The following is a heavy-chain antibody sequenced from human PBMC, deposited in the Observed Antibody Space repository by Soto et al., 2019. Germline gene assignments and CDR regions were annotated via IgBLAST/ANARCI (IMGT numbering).Heavy chain of an antibody. Sequence: EVQLLESGGGLVQPGGSLRLSCAASGFTFSSYAMSWVRQASGKGLEWVSRISDSGGSTYYADSVKGRFTISRDNSKNTLYLQMNSLRAEDTAVYYCAKAGGVTMVRGVRFDYWGQGTLVTVSS. CDR1: GFTFSSYA. CDR3: AKAGGVTMVRGVRFDY. D-gene: IGHD3-10*01. CDR2: ISDSGGST. J-gene: IGHJ4*02. V-gene: IGHV3-23*01.